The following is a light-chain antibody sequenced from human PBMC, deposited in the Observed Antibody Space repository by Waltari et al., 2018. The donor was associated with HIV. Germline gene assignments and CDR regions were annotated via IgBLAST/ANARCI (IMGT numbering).Light chain of an antibody. CDR2: SNN. CDR3: ATLDDSLNGPV. Sequence: QSVLTQPPSVSGTPGPRVTIPCSGSSSNIGDNAVSWYQQFPGTAPKLLIYSNNQRPSGVPDRFSGSKSGTSASLAISGLQSEDEADYYCATLDDSLNGPVFGGGTKVTVL. J-gene: IGLJ2*01. V-gene: IGLV1-44*01. CDR1: SSNIGDNA.